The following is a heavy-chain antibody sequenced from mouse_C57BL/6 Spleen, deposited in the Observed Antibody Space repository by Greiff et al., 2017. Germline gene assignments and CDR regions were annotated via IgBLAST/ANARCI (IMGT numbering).Heavy chain of an antibody. CDR3: AEAYSNYFDY. CDR2: IDPSDSYT. Sequence: VQLQQPGAELVMPGASVKLSCKASGYTFTSYWMHWVKQRHGQGLEWIGEIDPSDSYTIYNQKFKGKSTLTVDESASTACMQLSSLTSENSAVYYCAEAYSNYFDYWGQGTTLTVSS. V-gene: IGHV1-69*01. CDR1: GYTFTSYW. J-gene: IGHJ2*01. D-gene: IGHD2-5*01.